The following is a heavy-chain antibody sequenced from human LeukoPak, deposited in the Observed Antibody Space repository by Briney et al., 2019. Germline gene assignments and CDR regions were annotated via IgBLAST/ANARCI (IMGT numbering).Heavy chain of an antibody. CDR1: GYTFTSYD. D-gene: IGHD3-16*02. Sequence: GASVKVSCKASGYTFTSYDINWVRQATGQGLEWMGWMNPNSGDAGYTQKFQGRVTMTRNTSISTAYMELSSLRSEDTAVYYCAREHYDYVWGNHRYIDYWGQGTLVTVSS. CDR2: MNPNSGDA. V-gene: IGHV1-8*01. CDR3: AREHYDYVWGNHRYIDY. J-gene: IGHJ4*02.